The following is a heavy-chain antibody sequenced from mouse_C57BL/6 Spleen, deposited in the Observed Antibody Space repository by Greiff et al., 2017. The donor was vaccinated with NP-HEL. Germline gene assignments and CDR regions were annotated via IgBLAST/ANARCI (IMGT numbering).Heavy chain of an antibody. D-gene: IGHD1-1*01. CDR1: GFTFSDYY. CDR2: INYDGSST. J-gene: IGHJ4*01. V-gene: IGHV5-16*02. Sequence: EVQLVESEGGLVQPGSSMKLSCTASGFTFSDYYMAWVRQVPEKGLEWVANINYDGSSTYYLDSLKSRFIISRDNAKNILYLQMSSLKSEDTATYYCARRGIYYYCSSLGYYAMDYWGQGTSVTVSS. CDR3: ARRGIYYYCSSLGYYAMDY.